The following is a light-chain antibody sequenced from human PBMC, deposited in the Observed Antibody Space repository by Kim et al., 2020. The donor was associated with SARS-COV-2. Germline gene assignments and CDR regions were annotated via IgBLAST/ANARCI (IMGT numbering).Light chain of an antibody. CDR3: QQYGIFT. V-gene: IGKV3-20*01. CDR1: QSVSSSY. Sequence: SVAPGERATLACRASQSVSSSYLAWYQQKPGQAPRLLIYGASSRATGIPDRFSGSGSGTDFTLTISRLEPEDFAVYYCQQYGIFTFGPGTKVDIK. CDR2: GAS. J-gene: IGKJ3*01.